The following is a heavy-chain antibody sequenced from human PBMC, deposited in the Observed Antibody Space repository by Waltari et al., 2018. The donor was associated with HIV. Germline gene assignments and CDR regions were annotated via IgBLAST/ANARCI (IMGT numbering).Heavy chain of an antibody. CDR3: ARGNVWYEFSGYFYDY. Sequence: QVQLVESGGGVVQTGRSLRLSCAASGFTFSTYSMHWVRQAPGKGLEWVAFISYAGSDNYYADSVKGRFTISRDSSENTLYLRMNSLRAEDTALYYCARGNVWYEFSGYFYDYWGQGTLVTVSS. CDR2: ISYAGSDN. D-gene: IGHD3-22*01. J-gene: IGHJ4*02. CDR1: GFTFSTYS. V-gene: IGHV3-30*01.